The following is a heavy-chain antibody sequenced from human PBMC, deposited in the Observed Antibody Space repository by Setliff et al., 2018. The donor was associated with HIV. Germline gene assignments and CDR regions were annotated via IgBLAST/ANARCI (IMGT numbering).Heavy chain of an antibody. CDR2: IYPDSGET. D-gene: IGHD6-19*01. Sequence: ASVKVSCKASGYTFSDHAIHWVRQAPGQRPEWMGWIYPDSGETKYSEKIQGRVTITRDSSATTSCMELGSLKSEDTAIYYCARGETPGWYYFHWGQGTLVTVSS. J-gene: IGHJ4*02. CDR1: GYTFSDHA. V-gene: IGHV1-3*01. CDR3: ARGETPGWYYFH.